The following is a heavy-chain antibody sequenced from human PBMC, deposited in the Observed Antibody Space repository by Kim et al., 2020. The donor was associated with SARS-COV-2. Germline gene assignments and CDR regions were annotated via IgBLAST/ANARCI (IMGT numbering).Heavy chain of an antibody. CDR1: GYSISSGYY. J-gene: IGHJ1*01. CDR3: ATSTYDSSGYYGC. V-gene: IGHV4-38-2*02. Sequence: SETLSLTCTVSGYSISSGYYWGWIRQPPGKGLEWIGSIYHSGSTYYNPSTKSRVTISVDTSKNQFSLKLSSVTAADTAVYCCATSTYDSSGYYGCWGLGTLITVTS. CDR2: IYHSGST. D-gene: IGHD3-22*01.